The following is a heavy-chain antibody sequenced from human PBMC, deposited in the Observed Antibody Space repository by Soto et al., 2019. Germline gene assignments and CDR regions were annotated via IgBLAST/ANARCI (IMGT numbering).Heavy chain of an antibody. CDR1: GGSISSGDYY. D-gene: IGHD4-17*01. CDR3: ARVVSRYGGNHYYYYGMDA. V-gene: IGHV4-30-4*01. Sequence: SETLSLTCTVSGGSISSGDYYWSWIRQPPGKGLERIGYIYYSGSTYYNPSLKSPVTISVDTSKNQFSLKLSSVTAADTAVYYCARVVSRYGGNHYYYYGMDAWGQGTTVTVSS. CDR2: IYYSGST. J-gene: IGHJ6*02.